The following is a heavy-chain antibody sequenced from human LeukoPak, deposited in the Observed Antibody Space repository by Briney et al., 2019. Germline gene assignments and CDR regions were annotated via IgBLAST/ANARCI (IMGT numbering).Heavy chain of an antibody. CDR3: ARVAARYVGMDV. J-gene: IGHJ6*02. D-gene: IGHD6-6*01. Sequence: PSETLSLTCTVSGGSVSSGSYYWSWIRQPPGKGLEWIGYIYYSRSTNYNPSLKSRVTISVDTSKKQVSLNLSSVTAADTAVYYCARVAARYVGMDVWGQGTTVTVSS. V-gene: IGHV4-61*01. CDR2: IYYSRST. CDR1: GGSVSSGSYY.